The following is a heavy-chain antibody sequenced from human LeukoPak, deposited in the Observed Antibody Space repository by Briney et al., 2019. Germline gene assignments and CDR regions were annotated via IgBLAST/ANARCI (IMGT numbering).Heavy chain of an antibody. CDR1: GFIFSNYA. J-gene: IGHJ6*02. CDR3: TKDLTPGGADV. CDR2: ITSSGGNS. D-gene: IGHD3-10*01. Sequence: PGGSLRLSCKASGFIFSNYAMSWVRQAPGKGLEWVSIITSSGGNSYYTDSVKGRFTLSRDNAKKSLYLQMNGLRVEDTAFYYCTKDLTPGGADVWGQGTTVTVSS. V-gene: IGHV3-23*01.